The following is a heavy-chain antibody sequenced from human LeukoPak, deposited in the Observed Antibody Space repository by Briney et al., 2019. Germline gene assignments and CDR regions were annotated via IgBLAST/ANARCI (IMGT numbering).Heavy chain of an antibody. V-gene: IGHV3-23*01. CDR3: AKREYDSSAYPMYPIDY. Sequence: GGSLRLSCAVSGINFRAYAMTWVRQAPGKWLEWVSVISGSGGTTYYADSVEGRFVMSRDNSKNKLYLQMNSLRTYDPAVYYCAKREYDSSAYPMYPIDYWGQGTLVTVSA. CDR1: GINFRAYA. J-gene: IGHJ4*02. D-gene: IGHD3-22*01. CDR2: ISGSGGTT.